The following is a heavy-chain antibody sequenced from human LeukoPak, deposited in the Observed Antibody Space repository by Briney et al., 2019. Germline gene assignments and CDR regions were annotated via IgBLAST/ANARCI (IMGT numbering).Heavy chain of an antibody. J-gene: IGHJ4*02. CDR1: GGSISSYY. Sequence: SETLSLTCTVSGGSISSYYWSWIRQPPGKGLEWIGYIYFSGSPNYNPSLKSRVTISVDASKNQFSLKLSSVTAADTAVYYCARRQGMATSYFDSWGQGTLVTVSS. D-gene: IGHD5-24*01. CDR2: IYFSGSP. CDR3: ARRQGMATSYFDS. V-gene: IGHV4-59*08.